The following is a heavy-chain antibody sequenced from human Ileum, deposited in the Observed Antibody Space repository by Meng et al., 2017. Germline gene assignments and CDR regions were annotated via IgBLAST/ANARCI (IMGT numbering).Heavy chain of an antibody. CDR1: AFTFSDSA. Sequence: GGSLRLSCTASAFTFSDSAMNWVRQAPVKGLEWVAFISRDGVEKYYAESVKGRFTISRDNSKNTLDLHIDSLTADDTAMYYCASIKQWQVLWDYWGQGALVTVSS. J-gene: IGHJ4*02. CDR3: ASIKQWQVLWDY. CDR2: ISRDGVEK. V-gene: IGHV3-30-3*01. D-gene: IGHD6-19*01.